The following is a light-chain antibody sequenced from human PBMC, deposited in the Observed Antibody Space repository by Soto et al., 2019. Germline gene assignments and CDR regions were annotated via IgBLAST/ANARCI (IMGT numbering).Light chain of an antibody. CDR1: QSVSSSY. CDR3: HHYET. Sequence: EIVLTQPLGTLSLSAGDRPTLSCRASQSVSSSYLAWFQQKPGQAPRVLIYGASSRATGIPDRFSGSGSGTDFTLTISRLEPEDFTVYYCHHYETFGQGTKVDI. J-gene: IGKJ1*01. V-gene: IGKV3-20*01. CDR2: GAS.